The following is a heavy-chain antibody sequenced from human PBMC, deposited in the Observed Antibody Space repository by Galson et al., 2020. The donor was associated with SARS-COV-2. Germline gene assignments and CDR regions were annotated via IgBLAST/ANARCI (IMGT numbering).Heavy chain of an antibody. CDR2: IHHGGNT. Sequence: SETLSLTCAVSGGSIIGDDWWTWVRQPPGKGPEWIGEIHHGGNTNYNPSLKNRVTLWVDKSKNQFSLNLNSVTAADTAVYFCARLQRDPDYSFFWFDPWGQGTLVTVSS. D-gene: IGHD5-12*01. CDR1: GGSIIGDDW. V-gene: IGHV4-4*02. J-gene: IGHJ5*02. CDR3: ARLQRDPDYSFFWFDP.